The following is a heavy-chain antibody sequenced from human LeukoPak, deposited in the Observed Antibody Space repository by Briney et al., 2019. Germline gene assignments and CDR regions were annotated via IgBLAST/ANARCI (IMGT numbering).Heavy chain of an antibody. CDR2: INTSGST. D-gene: IGHD5-24*01. Sequence: SETLSLTCTVSAGFISSGSYYWSWIRQPAGNGLDGIGRINTSGSTNYSPSPKCRCTISVDTPKNQFSLQLSSVTAADTAVYYCARVGGYNYNYFDYWGQGTLVTVSS. J-gene: IGHJ4*02. V-gene: IGHV4-61*02. CDR1: AGFISSGSYY. CDR3: ARVGGYNYNYFDY.